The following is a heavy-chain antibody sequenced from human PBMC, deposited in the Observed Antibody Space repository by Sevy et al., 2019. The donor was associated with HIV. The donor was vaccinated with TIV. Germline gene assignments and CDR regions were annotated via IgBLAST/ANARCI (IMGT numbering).Heavy chain of an antibody. Sequence: GGSLRLSCAASGFTFSSAWMSWVRLAPGKGLEWVGRLHSKTDGGTTDYAASVKGRFTISRDDSVNTLYLQMNSLTTDDTAVYYCTTDTSTGYFDWLLDFDYWGQGTLVTVSS. CDR3: TTDTSTGYFDWLLDFDY. D-gene: IGHD3-9*01. V-gene: IGHV3-15*01. J-gene: IGHJ4*02. CDR1: GFTFSSAW. CDR2: LHSKTDGGTT.